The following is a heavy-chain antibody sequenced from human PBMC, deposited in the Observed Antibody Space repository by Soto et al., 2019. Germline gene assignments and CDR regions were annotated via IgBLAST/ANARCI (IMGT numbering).Heavy chain of an antibody. D-gene: IGHD3-3*01. CDR2: IIPIFGTA. J-gene: IGHJ6*02. Sequence: ASVKVSCKASGGTCSSSAISLVRQAPGQGLEWMGGIIPIFGTANYAQKFQGRVTITADESTSTAYMELSSLRSEDTAVYYCARAVSSREDFLTWATRYYYYYGMDVWGQGNTVTVSS. V-gene: IGHV1-69*13. CDR1: GGTCSSSA. CDR3: ARAVSSREDFLTWATRYYYYYGMDV.